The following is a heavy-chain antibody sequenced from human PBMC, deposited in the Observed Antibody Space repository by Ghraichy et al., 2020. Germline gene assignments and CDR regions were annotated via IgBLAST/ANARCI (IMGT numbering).Heavy chain of an antibody. CDR3: ARAAGWELLL. CDR1: GGSVSSGSYY. D-gene: IGHD1-26*01. Sequence: SETLSLTCTVSGGSVSSGSYYWSWIRQPPGKGLEWIGYIYYSGSTNYSPSLKSRVTISVDTSKNQFSLRLSSVTAADTAMYYCARAAGWELLLWGQGTLVTVSS. CDR2: IYYSGST. V-gene: IGHV4-61*01. J-gene: IGHJ4*02.